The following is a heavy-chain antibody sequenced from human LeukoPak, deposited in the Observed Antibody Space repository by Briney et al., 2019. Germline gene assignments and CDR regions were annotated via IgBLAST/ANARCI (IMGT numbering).Heavy chain of an antibody. V-gene: IGHV3-23*01. CDR1: GFTFSSYA. CDR2: ISGSGGST. D-gene: IGHD3-9*01. CDR3: AKVKPYYDILTGYPPTGFDY. Sequence: GGSLRLSCAASGFTFSSYAMSWVRQAPGNGLEWVSAISGSGGSTYYADSVKGRFTISRDNSKNTLYLQMNSLRAEDTAVYYCAKVKPYYDILTGYPPTGFDYWGQRTLVTVSS. J-gene: IGHJ4*02.